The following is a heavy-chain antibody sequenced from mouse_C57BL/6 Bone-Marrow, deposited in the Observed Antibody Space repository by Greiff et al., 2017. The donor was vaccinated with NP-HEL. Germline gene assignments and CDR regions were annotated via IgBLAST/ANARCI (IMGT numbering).Heavy chain of an antibody. CDR1: GYTFTSYW. Sequence: QVQLKQSGAELAKPGASVKLSCKASGYTFTSYWMHWVKQRPGQGLEWIGYINPSSGYTKYNQKFKDKATLTADKSSSTAYMQLSSLTYEDSAVYYCARGLLYYYGSSTWFAYWGQGTLVTVSA. J-gene: IGHJ3*01. CDR3: ARGLLYYYGSSTWFAY. V-gene: IGHV1-7*01. CDR2: INPSSGYT. D-gene: IGHD1-1*01.